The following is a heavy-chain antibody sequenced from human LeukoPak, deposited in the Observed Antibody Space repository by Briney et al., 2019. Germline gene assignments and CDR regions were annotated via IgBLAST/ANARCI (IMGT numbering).Heavy chain of an antibody. CDR3: ARGAVVTPGSGEPTKAFDY. CDR2: INHSGST. D-gene: IGHD2-15*01. J-gene: IGHJ4*02. Sequence: PSETLSLTCAVDGGSSGGYYWSWVRQPPGKGLEWIGEINHSGSTNYHPSLKSRVTISVDTSTNQFSLKLTSVTAADTPVYYCARGAVVTPGSGEPTKAFDYWGQGTLVTVSS. CDR1: GGSSGGYY. V-gene: IGHV4-34*01.